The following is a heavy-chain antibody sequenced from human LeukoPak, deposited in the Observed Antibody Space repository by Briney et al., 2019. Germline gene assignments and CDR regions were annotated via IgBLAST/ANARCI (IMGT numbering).Heavy chain of an antibody. V-gene: IGHV4-59*01. CDR3: AAGIVGATSPFSVDY. D-gene: IGHD1-26*01. CDR2: IYYSGST. CDR1: GGSISSYY. Sequence: SETLSLTCTVSGGSISSYYWSWIRQPPGEGLEWIGYIYYSGSTNYNPSLKSRVTISVDTSKNQFSLKLSSVTAADTAVYYCAAGIVGATSPFSVDYWGQGTLVTVSS. J-gene: IGHJ4*02.